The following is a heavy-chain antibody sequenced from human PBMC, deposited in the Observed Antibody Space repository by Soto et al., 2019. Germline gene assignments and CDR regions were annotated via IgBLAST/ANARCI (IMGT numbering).Heavy chain of an antibody. Sequence: QVQLVQSGAEVKKPGASVKVSCKASGYTFTSYGISWVRQAPGQGLEWMGWISAYNGNTNYAQKRQGRVTMTTDTATSTAYMELRSLRSDDTAVYYCARVGTDIVVVPAARSNYYYYYYMDVWGKGTTVTVSS. D-gene: IGHD2-2*01. J-gene: IGHJ6*03. CDR2: ISAYNGNT. V-gene: IGHV1-18*01. CDR1: GYTFTSYG. CDR3: ARVGTDIVVVPAARSNYYYYYYMDV.